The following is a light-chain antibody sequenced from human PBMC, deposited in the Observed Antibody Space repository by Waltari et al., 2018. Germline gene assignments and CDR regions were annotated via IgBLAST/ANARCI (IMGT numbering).Light chain of an antibody. CDR3: QQYGSSVMYT. CDR2: GAS. CDR1: QRITQHY. V-gene: IGKV3-20*01. J-gene: IGKJ2*01. Sequence: ATRSCRASQRITQHYLAWYQQKPGQAPRLLMYGASSRAAGIPERFSGSGSGTDFTLTISRLEPEDFAMYYCQQYGSSVMYTFGQGTKLEIK.